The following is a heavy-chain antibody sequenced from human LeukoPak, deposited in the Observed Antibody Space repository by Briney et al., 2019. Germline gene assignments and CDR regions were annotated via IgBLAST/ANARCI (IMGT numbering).Heavy chain of an antibody. CDR3: ARQVEMATLLP. J-gene: IGHJ5*02. D-gene: IGHD5-24*01. CDR1: GYSFTYYW. Sequence: GESLKISCKGSGYSFTYYWIGWVRQMPGKGLEWMGIIYPADSDTRYSPSFQGQVTISADKSTSTAYLQWSSLKASDTAMYYCARQVEMATLLPWGQGTLVTVSS. V-gene: IGHV5-51*01. CDR2: IYPADSDT.